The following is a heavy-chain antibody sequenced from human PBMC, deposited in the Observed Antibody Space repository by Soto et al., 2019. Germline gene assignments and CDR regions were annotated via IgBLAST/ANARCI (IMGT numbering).Heavy chain of an antibody. CDR2: IYYSGST. J-gene: IGHJ4*02. D-gene: IGHD2-15*01. Sequence: SETLSLTCTVSGRSISSVNYYWSWIRRPPGKGLEWIGYIYYSGSTYYNPSLRSRVTISVDTSKNQFSLKLSSVTAADTAVYYCARYGSGECNRGSCYSPFAYSGQGTLVTGSS. CDR3: ARYGSGECNRGSCYSPFAY. V-gene: IGHV4-30-4*01. CDR1: GRSISSVNYY.